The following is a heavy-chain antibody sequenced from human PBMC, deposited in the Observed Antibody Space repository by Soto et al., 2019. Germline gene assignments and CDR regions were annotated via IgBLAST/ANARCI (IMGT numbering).Heavy chain of an antibody. V-gene: IGHV3-30-3*01. CDR2: ISYDGSNK. Sequence: QVQLVESGGGVVQPGRSLRLSCAASGFTFSSYAMHWVRQAPGKGLEWVAVISYDGSNKYYADSVKGRFTISRDNSKNTLYLQMNSLGAEDTAVYYCARDRESYWGQGTLVTVSS. CDR1: GFTFSSYA. CDR3: ARDRESY. J-gene: IGHJ4*02.